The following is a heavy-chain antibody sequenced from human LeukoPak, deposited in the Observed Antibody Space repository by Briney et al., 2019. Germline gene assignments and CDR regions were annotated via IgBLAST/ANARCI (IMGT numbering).Heavy chain of an antibody. V-gene: IGHV3-30*02. J-gene: IGHJ4*02. CDR3: ARDRARFDWEKPNKEAYDFWSGYPRTMAT. CDR1: GFTFVGNA. D-gene: IGHD3-3*01. Sequence: TGGSLRLSCAASGFTFVGNAVTWVRQAPGKGLEWVAFIRYDGSNKYYADSVKGRFTISRDNSKNTLYLQMNSLRAEDTAVYYCARDRARFDWEKPNKEAYDFWSGYPRTMATWGQGTLVTVSS. CDR2: IRYDGSNK.